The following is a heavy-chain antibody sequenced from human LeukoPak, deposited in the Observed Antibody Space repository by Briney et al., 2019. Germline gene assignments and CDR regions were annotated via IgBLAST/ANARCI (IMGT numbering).Heavy chain of an antibody. CDR3: VRESCSGGSCYLFDC. CDR1: GFTFSSYW. Sequence: GGSLRLSCAASGFTFSSYWMHWVRQAPGKGLVWVTHINSDGSTTTYADSVKGRFTISRDNAKNTLYVLVNSLRAEDTAVYYCVRESCSGGSCYLFDCWGQGTLVTVSP. D-gene: IGHD2-15*01. CDR2: INSDGSTT. V-gene: IGHV3-74*01. J-gene: IGHJ4*02.